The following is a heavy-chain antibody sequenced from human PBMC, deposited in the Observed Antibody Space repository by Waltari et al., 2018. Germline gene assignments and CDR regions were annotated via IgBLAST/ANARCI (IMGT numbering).Heavy chain of an antibody. CDR1: SVSISSAGYS. V-gene: IGHV4-30-2*01. J-gene: IGHJ6*03. D-gene: IGHD2-15*01. Sequence: QLQLQESGSGLVKPSQTLSLTCTVSSVSISSAGYSWCWIRQPLGKGLEWIGYIYHSGRTYYNPSLTSLATISVDRSKNQFSLKLNSVTAADTAVYYCARGRGSYYYYYYLDVWAKGTTVTVSS. CDR3: ARGRGSYYYYYYLDV. CDR2: IYHSGRT.